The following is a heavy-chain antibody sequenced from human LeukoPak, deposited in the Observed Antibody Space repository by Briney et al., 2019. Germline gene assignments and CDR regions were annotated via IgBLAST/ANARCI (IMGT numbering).Heavy chain of an antibody. V-gene: IGHV1-46*01. Sequence: ASVTVSCKASGYTFTTYYMHWVRQAPGQGLEWMGIINPSGGSTRYAQKFQGRVTITADESTSTAYMELSSLRSEDTAVYYCARGTLGYCSGGSCSGAFDIWGQGTMVTVSS. D-gene: IGHD2-15*01. CDR3: ARGTLGYCSGGSCSGAFDI. CDR1: GYTFTTYY. J-gene: IGHJ3*02. CDR2: INPSGGST.